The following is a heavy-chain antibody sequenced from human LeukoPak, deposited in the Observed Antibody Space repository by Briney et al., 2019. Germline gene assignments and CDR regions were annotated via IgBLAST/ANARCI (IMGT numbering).Heavy chain of an antibody. J-gene: IGHJ4*02. CDR3: ARSPRRDGYFGPYYFDY. CDR1: GFTFSSYW. D-gene: IGHD5-24*01. Sequence: PGGSLRLSCAASGFTFSSYWMSWVRQAPGKGLEWVSAISGSGGSTYYADSVKGRFTISRDNSKNTLYLQMNSLRAEDTAVYYCARSPRRDGYFGPYYFDYWGQGTPVTVSS. V-gene: IGHV3-23*01. CDR2: ISGSGGST.